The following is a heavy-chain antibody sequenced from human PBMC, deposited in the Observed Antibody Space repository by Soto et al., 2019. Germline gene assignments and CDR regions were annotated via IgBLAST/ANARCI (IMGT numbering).Heavy chain of an antibody. CDR3: ARQDVDCGGDCYSYYYYYGMDV. J-gene: IGHJ6*02. CDR1: GGSISSSSYY. D-gene: IGHD2-21*02. CDR2: IYYSGST. Sequence: SETLSLTCTVSGGSISSSSYYWGWIRQPPGKGLEWIGSIYYSGSTYYNPSLKSRVTISVDTSKNQFSLKLSSVTAADTAVYYCARQDVDCGGDCYSYYYYYGMDVWGQGTTVTVSS. V-gene: IGHV4-39*01.